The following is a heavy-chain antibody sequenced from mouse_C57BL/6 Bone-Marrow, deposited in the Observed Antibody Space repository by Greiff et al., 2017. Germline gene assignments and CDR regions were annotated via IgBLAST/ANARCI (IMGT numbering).Heavy chain of an antibody. V-gene: IGHV5-4*03. D-gene: IGHD1-1*01. CDR1: GFTFSCFA. CDR3: ATYYGSSYNYAMDY. J-gene: IGHJ4*01. Sequence: VILVESGGGLVKPGGSLKLSCAASGFTFSCFAMSRVRQTPEKRLEWVATISDGGSCTYYPDNVKGRFTISRDNAKNNLYLQIGHMKSEDTAMYYCATYYGSSYNYAMDYWGQGTSVTVSS. CDR2: ISDGGSCT.